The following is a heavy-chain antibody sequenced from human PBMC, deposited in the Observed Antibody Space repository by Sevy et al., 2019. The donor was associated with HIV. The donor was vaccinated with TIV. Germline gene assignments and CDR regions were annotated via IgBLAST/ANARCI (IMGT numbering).Heavy chain of an antibody. CDR2: IKQDGSEK. D-gene: IGHD5-18*01. J-gene: IGHJ4*02. V-gene: IGHV3-7*01. CDR3: ARWTWIQLWLSDY. Sequence: GGSLRLSCAASGFTFSSYWMSWVRQAPGKGLEWVANIKQDGSEKYYVDSVKGRFTISRDNAKNSLYLQMNSLRAEDTAVYYCARWTWIQLWLSDYWGQGTLVTGSS. CDR1: GFTFSSYW.